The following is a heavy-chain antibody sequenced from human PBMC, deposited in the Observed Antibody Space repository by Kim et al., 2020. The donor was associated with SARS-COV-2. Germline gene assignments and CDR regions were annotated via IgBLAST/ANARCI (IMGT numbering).Heavy chain of an antibody. CDR3: AKWGVRGERMTSKGSFDS. D-gene: IGHD4-17*01. J-gene: IGHJ4*02. CDR1: GFTFNNYA. Sequence: GGSLRLSCAVSGFTFNNYAISWVRQAPGKGLEWVSGIGSGGVNTYYADSVKGRFTISRDNSKNTLYLQMNSLRDEDTAVYYCAKWGVRGERMTSKGSFDSWGQGTLVTVSS. CDR2: IGSGGVNT. V-gene: IGHV3-23*01.